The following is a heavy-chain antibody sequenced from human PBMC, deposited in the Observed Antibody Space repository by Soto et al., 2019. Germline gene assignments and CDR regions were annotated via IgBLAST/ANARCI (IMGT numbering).Heavy chain of an antibody. V-gene: IGHV4-39*02. CDR1: CGSINSASHH. D-gene: IGHD3-3*01. CDR2: IYYTGST. Sequence: PSETLSVTCSVSCGSINSASHHWGWVRQPPGKGLEWIGTIYYTGSTYHNPFLRSRVTIFVDTSKNQFSLKLTSVTAADTAVDCCARDFGGGALDSWGQGALVT. CDR3: ARDFGGGALDS. J-gene: IGHJ5*01.